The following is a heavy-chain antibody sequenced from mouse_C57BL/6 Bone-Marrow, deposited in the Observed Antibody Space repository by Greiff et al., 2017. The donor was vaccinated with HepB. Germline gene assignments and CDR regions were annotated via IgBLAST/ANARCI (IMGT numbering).Heavy chain of an antibody. CDR3: ARLSYSVYLFFYY. Sequence: QVQLKESGAELARPGASVKLSCKASGYTFTSYGISWVKQRTGQGLEWIGEIYPRSGNTYYNEKFKGKATLTADKSSSTAYMELRSLTSEDSAVYFCARLSYSVYLFFYYCGQGTTLSVSS. J-gene: IGHJ2*01. V-gene: IGHV1-81*01. CDR2: IYPRSGNT. CDR1: GYTFTSYG. D-gene: IGHD2-12*01.